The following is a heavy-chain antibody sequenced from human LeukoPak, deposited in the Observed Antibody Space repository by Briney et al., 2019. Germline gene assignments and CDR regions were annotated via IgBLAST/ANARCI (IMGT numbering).Heavy chain of an antibody. D-gene: IGHD1-26*01. CDR3: AKDLGRYRNNFFDY. J-gene: IGHJ4*02. CDR2: IYSGGST. CDR1: GFTVSSNY. Sequence: GGSLRLSCAASGFTVSSNYMSWVRQAPGKGLEWVSVIYSGGSTYYADSVKGRFTISRDDSKNTLYLQMNSLRADDTAVYYCAKDLGRYRNNFFDYWGQGNLVTVSS. V-gene: IGHV3-53*01.